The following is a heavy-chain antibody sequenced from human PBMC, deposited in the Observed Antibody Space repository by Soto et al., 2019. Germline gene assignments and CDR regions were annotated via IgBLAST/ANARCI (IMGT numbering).Heavy chain of an antibody. CDR2: IIPIFGTA. D-gene: IGHD4-17*01. V-gene: IGHV1-69*13. CDR1: GGTFSSYA. Sequence: GASVKVSCKASGGTFSSYAISWVRQAPGQGLEWMGGIIPIFGTANYAQKFQGRVTITADESTSTAYMELSSLRSEDTAVYYCARYYGDYGWFDPWGQGTLATVSS. J-gene: IGHJ5*02. CDR3: ARYYGDYGWFDP.